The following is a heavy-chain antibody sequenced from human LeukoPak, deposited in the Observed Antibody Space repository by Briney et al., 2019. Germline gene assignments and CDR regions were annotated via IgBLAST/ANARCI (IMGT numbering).Heavy chain of an antibody. CDR3: AKDTVWRGSYFDY. D-gene: IGHD3-3*01. V-gene: IGHV3-30*02. CDR2: IRYDGSHK. Sequence: GGSLRLSCAASGFTFSSYGMHWVRQAPGKGLEWVAFIRYDGSHKYYADSVKGRFTISRDNSKNTLYLQMNSLRAEDTAVYYCAKDTVWRGSYFDYWGQGTLVTVSS. J-gene: IGHJ4*02. CDR1: GFTFSSYG.